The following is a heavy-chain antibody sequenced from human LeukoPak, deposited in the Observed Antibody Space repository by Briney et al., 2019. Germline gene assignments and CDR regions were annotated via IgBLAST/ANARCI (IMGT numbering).Heavy chain of an antibody. D-gene: IGHD6-19*01. CDR3: APWGIAVAKYYFDY. J-gene: IGHJ4*02. V-gene: IGHV3-23*01. CDR2: ISGSGGST. Sequence: PGGSLRLSCAASGFTFSSYAMSWVGQAPGKGLEWVSAISGSGGSTYYADSVKGGFTISRDNSKNTLYLQMNSLRAEDTAVYYCAPWGIAVAKYYFDYWGQGTLVTVSS. CDR1: GFTFSSYA.